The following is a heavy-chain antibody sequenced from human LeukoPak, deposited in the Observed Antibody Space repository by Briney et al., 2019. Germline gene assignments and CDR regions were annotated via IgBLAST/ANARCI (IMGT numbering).Heavy chain of an antibody. CDR3: ARDADGYED. CDR2: IKEDGSED. CDR1: GFTFCRAW. Sequence: GGSLILSCAASGFTFCRAWMSWLRQAPGKGLEWLANIKEDGSEDYYADAVKGRFAISKDNAKNSLYLQMNSLRAEDTTMYYCARDADGYEDWGQGTLVTVSS. D-gene: IGHD5-18*01. V-gene: IGHV3-7*01. J-gene: IGHJ4*02.